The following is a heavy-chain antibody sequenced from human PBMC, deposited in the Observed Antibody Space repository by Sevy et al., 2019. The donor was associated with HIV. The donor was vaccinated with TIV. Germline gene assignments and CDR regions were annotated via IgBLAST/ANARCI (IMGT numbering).Heavy chain of an antibody. D-gene: IGHD3-3*01. V-gene: IGHV3-21*01. CDR2: ISSSSSYI. J-gene: IGHJ3*02. CDR1: GFTFSSYS. CDR3: ARDADFWSGYPQDDAFDI. Sequence: GGSLRLSCAASGFTFSSYSMNWVRQAPGKGLEWVSSISSSSSYIYYADSVKGRFTISRDNAKNSLYLQMNSLRAEETAVYYCARDADFWSGYPQDDAFDIWGQGTMVTVSS.